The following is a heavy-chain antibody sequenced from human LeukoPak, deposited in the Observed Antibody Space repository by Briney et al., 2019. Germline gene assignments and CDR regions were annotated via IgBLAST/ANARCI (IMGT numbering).Heavy chain of an antibody. CDR2: INHSGST. J-gene: IGHJ4*02. CDR1: GGSFSGYY. CDR3: ARWILYSSGSYSDY. V-gene: IGHV4-34*01. D-gene: IGHD3-10*01. Sequence: SETLSLTCAVYGGSFSGYYWSWIRQPPGKGLEWIGEINHSGSTNYNPSLKSRVTISVDTSKNQFSLKLSSVTAADTAVYYCARWILYSSGSYSDYWGQGTLVTVSS.